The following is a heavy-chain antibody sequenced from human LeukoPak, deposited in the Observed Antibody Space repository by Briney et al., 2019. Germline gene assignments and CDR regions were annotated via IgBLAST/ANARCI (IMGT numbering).Heavy chain of an antibody. CDR1: GFTFSSYA. CDR2: ISYDGSNK. CDR3: ARGKRYYDSSGLYYYYGMDV. D-gene: IGHD3-22*01. J-gene: IGHJ6*02. V-gene: IGHV3-30*14. Sequence: AGGSLRLSCAASGFTFSSYAMHWVRQAPGKGLEWVAVISYDGSNKYYADSVKGRFTISRDNSKNTLYLQMNSLRAEDTAVYYCARGKRYYDSSGLYYYYGMDVWGQGTTVTVSS.